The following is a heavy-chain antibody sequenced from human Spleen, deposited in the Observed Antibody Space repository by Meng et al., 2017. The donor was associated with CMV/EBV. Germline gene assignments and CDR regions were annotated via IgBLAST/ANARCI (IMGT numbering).Heavy chain of an antibody. CDR2: IYYSGNT. J-gene: IGHJ5*02. Sequence: SETLSLTCTVSGVSVSSATYYWHWVRQPPGKGLEWIGSIYYSGNTYYNPSLKSRVTISVDTSKNQFSLKLSSVTAADTAVYYCASLYDSSGYYYRNWFDPWGQGTLVTVSS. CDR1: GVSVSSATYY. V-gene: IGHV4-39*01. CDR3: ASLYDSSGYYYRNWFDP. D-gene: IGHD3-22*01.